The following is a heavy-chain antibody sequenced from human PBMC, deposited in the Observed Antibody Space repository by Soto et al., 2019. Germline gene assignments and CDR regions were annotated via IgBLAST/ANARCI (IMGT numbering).Heavy chain of an antibody. CDR3: ARRYGVAFDI. V-gene: IGHV4-59*08. CDR1: GGSISRYY. CDR2: IYYGGNT. D-gene: IGHD3-10*01. J-gene: IGHJ3*02. Sequence: SETLSLTCTVSGGSISRYYWSWIRQPPGKGLEWVGSIYYGGNTYYNPSLKSRVTISADLSKNQFSLELHSVTAADTAVYYCARRYGVAFDIWGQGTMVTVSS.